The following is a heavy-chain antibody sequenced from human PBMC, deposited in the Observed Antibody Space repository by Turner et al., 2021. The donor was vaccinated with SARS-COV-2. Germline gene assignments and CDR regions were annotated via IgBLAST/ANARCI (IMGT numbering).Heavy chain of an antibody. D-gene: IGHD3-3*01. Sequence: EVQMVESGGGLVKPGGSLRISCAASGFNFSNAWMSWVRQAPGKGLECVGRIKSKTEGGTTDYAAPVKGRFTISRDDSKNTVYLQMNSLKTEDTAVYYCTTDIGPITIFGVATRYGMDVWGQGTTVTVSS. CDR1: GFNFSNAW. CDR2: IKSKTEGGTT. V-gene: IGHV3-15*01. CDR3: TTDIGPITIFGVATRYGMDV. J-gene: IGHJ6*02.